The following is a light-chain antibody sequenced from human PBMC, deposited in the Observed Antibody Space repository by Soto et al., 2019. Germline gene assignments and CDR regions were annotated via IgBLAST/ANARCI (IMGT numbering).Light chain of an antibody. V-gene: IGKV1-39*01. J-gene: IGKJ5*01. CDR2: SAS. CDR3: QQTYSTLSIT. CDR1: ESIARH. Sequence: DIQMTQSPSSLSASVGDRVTITCRASESIARHLNWYQQKPGKAPKLLIYSASSLQDGVPSRCRGGGSGTEFTLTISNLQPEDFATYYCQQTYSTLSITFGQGTRLEIK.